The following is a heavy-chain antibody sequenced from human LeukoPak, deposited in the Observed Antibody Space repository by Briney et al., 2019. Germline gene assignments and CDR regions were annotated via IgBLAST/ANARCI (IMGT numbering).Heavy chain of an antibody. D-gene: IGHD4-11*01. CDR2: IYYSGST. J-gene: IGHJ6*03. CDR1: GGSISSHY. V-gene: IGHV4-59*11. Sequence: SETLPLTCTASGGSISSHYLSWIRQPPRKGLEWIGYIYYSGSTNYNPSLKSRVTISVDTSKNQFSLKLSSVTAADTAVYYCAILRVTRYRYYYMDVWGKGTTVTVSS. CDR3: AILRVTRYRYYYMDV.